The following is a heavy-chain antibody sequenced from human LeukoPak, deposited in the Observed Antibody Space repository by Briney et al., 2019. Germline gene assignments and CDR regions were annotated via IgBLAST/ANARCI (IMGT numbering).Heavy chain of an antibody. D-gene: IGHD3-3*01. CDR1: GFTFSSYA. J-gene: IGHJ4*02. Sequence: PGGSLRLSCAASGFTFSSYAMSWVRQAPGKGLEWVSAISGGGGSTYYADSVKGRFTISRDNSKNTLYLQMNSLRAEDTAVYYCAKVLEWLLYQYYFDYWGQGTLVTVSS. V-gene: IGHV3-23*01. CDR3: AKVLEWLLYQYYFDY. CDR2: ISGGGGST.